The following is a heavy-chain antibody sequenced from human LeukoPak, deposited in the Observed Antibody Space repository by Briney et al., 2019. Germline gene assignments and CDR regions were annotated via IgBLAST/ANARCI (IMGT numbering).Heavy chain of an antibody. CDR3: ARLSLKVLEWSPTKGKETHYFDY. Sequence: SETLSLTCAVYGGSFSGYYWSWIRQPPGKGLEWIGEINHSGNTNYNPSLKSRVTILEDKSKNQFSLKLSSVTAADTAVYYCARLSLKVLEWSPTKGKETHYFDYWGQGTLVTVSS. V-gene: IGHV4-34*01. CDR1: GGSFSGYY. J-gene: IGHJ4*02. D-gene: IGHD3-3*01. CDR2: INHSGNT.